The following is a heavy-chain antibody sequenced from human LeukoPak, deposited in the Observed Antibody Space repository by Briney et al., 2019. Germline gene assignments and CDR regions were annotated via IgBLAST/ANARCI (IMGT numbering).Heavy chain of an antibody. CDR1: GFTFSSYS. Sequence: GGSLRLSCAASGFTFSSYSMNWVRQAPGKGLEWVSSISSSSSYIYYADSVKGRFTISRDNAKNSLYLQMNSLRSDDTAVYYCARMVATFFSPEYYFDYWGQGTLVTVSS. CDR2: ISSSSSYI. J-gene: IGHJ4*02. D-gene: IGHD5-12*01. V-gene: IGHV3-21*04. CDR3: ARMVATFFSPEYYFDY.